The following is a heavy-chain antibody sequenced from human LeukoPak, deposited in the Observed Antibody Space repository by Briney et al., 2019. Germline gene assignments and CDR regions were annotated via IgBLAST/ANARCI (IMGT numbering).Heavy chain of an antibody. CDR3: ARDGYYYDSSGYYYYLGDAFDI. J-gene: IGHJ3*02. V-gene: IGHV1-69*13. Sequence: SVKVSCKASGGTFSSYAISWVRQAPGQGLEWMGGIIPIFGAANYAQKFQGRVTITADGSTSTAYMELSSLRSEDTAVYYCARDGYYYDSSGYYYYLGDAFDIWGQGTMVTVSS. D-gene: IGHD3-22*01. CDR1: GGTFSSYA. CDR2: IIPIFGAA.